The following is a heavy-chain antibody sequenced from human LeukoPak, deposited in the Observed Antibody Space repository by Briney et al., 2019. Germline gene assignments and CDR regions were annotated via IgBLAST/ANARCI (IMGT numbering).Heavy chain of an antibody. CDR1: GGSFSIYA. D-gene: IGHD1-1*01. J-gene: IGHJ4*02. CDR2: IIPILGIA. CDR3: ARFVGRYDD. Sequence: GSSVTVSCTASGGSFSIYAISLVRQAPGQGLEWMGRIIPILGIANYAQKFQGRVTITADKSTCTAYMELSSLRSEDTAVYYCARFVGRYDDWGQGTLVTVSS. V-gene: IGHV1-69*04.